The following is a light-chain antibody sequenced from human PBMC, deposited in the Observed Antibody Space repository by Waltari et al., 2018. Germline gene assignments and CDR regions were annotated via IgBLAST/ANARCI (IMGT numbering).Light chain of an antibody. CDR2: GAS. CDR1: QIVSNY. J-gene: IGKJ4*01. Sequence: EIVLTQSPATLTLSPGERATLPCRASQIVSNYLAWYHQQPGQAPRLLIYGASNRATGIPARFSGSGSGTDFTLTISSLEPEDFAVYYCQQRSKWPPELTFGGGTKVEIK. CDR3: QQRSKWPPELT. V-gene: IGKV3-11*01.